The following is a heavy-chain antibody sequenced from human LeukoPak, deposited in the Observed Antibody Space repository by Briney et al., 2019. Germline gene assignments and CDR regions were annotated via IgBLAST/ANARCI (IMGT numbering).Heavy chain of an antibody. CDR1: GFTFSSHW. CDR3: ARRYFDY. V-gene: IGHV3-7*01. Sequence: GSLRLSCAASGFTFSSHWMSWVRPAPGKGLEWVANIKQDGSEKYYVDSVKGRFTISRDNAKNSLYLQMNSLRAEDTAVYYCARRYFDYWGQGTLVTVSS. CDR2: IKQDGSEK. J-gene: IGHJ4*02.